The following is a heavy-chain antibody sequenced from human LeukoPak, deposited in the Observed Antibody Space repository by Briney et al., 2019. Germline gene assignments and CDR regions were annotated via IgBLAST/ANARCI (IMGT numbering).Heavy chain of an antibody. CDR1: GFTFDDYA. Sequence: GGSLRLSCAASGFTFDDYAMHWVRQAPGKGLEWVSGISWNSGSIGYADSMKGRFTISRDNAKNSLYLQMNSLRAEDTALYYCAKAGSSGLLAPRGWFDPWGQGTLVTVSS. CDR3: AKAGSSGLLAPRGWFDP. D-gene: IGHD3-22*01. V-gene: IGHV3-9*01. CDR2: ISWNSGSI. J-gene: IGHJ5*02.